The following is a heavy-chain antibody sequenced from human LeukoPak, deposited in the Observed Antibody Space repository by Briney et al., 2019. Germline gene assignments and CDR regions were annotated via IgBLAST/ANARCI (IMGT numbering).Heavy chain of an antibody. CDR1: GGSISSYY. D-gene: IGHD2-2*01. V-gene: IGHV4-59*01. J-gene: IGHJ4*02. Sequence: SETLSLTCTVSGGSISSYYWSWIRQPPGKGLEWIGYIYYSGSTNYNPSLKSRVTISVDTSKNQFSLKLSSVTAADTAVYYCARYVEYQLLYFDYWGQGTLVTVSS. CDR2: IYYSGST. CDR3: ARYVEYQLLYFDY.